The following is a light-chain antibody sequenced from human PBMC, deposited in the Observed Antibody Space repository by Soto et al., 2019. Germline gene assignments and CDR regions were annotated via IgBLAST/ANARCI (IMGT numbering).Light chain of an antibody. V-gene: IGKV3-20*01. CDR2: GAS. J-gene: IGKJ2*01. Sequence: EIVLTQSPGTLSVSPGERATLSCRASQSVSSNYLAWYQQKPGQAPRLLIYGASIRATGIPDRFSGSGSATDFTLTISRLEPEDFAVCYCQQYGSSVRTFGQGTKLEIK. CDR3: QQYGSSVRT. CDR1: QSVSSNY.